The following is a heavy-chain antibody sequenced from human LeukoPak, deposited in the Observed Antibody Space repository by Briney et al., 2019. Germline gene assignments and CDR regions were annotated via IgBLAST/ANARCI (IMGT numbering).Heavy chain of an antibody. CDR2: ISYDGSNK. CDR1: GFTFSSYA. V-gene: IGHV3-30-3*02. J-gene: IGHJ3*02. CDR3: AKYVRRVGAKAFDI. Sequence: GGSLRLSCAASGFTFSSYAMHWVRQAPGKGLEWVAVISYDGSNKYYADSVKGRFTISRDNSKNTLYLQMNSLRAEDTAVYYCAKYVRRVGAKAFDIWGQGTMVTVSS. D-gene: IGHD1-26*01.